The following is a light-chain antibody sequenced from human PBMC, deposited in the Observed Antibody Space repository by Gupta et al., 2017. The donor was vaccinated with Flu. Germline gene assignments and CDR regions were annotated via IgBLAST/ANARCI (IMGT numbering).Light chain of an antibody. CDR2: EVT. Sequence: ITISCSGTSSDVGSKTLVSWYQQHPGKAPKRRRYEVTKRPSGVSELVSGSKSGKTDAPTISGLQAEDETDEYCCSYAGRSTLVFEGGTKLTVL. CDR1: SSDVGSKTL. J-gene: IGLJ2*01. CDR3: CSYAGRSTLV. V-gene: IGLV2-23*02.